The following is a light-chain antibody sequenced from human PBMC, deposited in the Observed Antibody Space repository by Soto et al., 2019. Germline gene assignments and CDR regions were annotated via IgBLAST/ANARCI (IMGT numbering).Light chain of an antibody. CDR2: DAS. CDR3: QQRSNWPPVIT. J-gene: IGKJ5*01. V-gene: IGKV3-11*01. Sequence: IVLTQSPATLYLSPGERATLSCRASQTFSSHLAWYQQKPGQAPRLLIYDASKRATGIPARFSGRGSGTDFTLTISSLEHDDFAVYYCQQRSNWPPVITFGQGTRLEIK. CDR1: QTFSSH.